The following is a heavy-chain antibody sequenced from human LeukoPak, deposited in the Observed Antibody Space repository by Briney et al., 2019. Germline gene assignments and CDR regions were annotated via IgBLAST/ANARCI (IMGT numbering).Heavy chain of an antibody. Sequence: ASVKVSCKASGYTFTGYYMHWVRQAPGQGLEWMGWINPNSGGTNYAQKFQGRVTMTRDTPISTAYMELSRLRSDDTAVYYCARAPTGYSSSWFLLDYWGQGTLVTVSS. J-gene: IGHJ4*02. D-gene: IGHD6-13*01. V-gene: IGHV1-2*02. CDR1: GYTFTGYY. CDR2: INPNSGGT. CDR3: ARAPTGYSSSWFLLDY.